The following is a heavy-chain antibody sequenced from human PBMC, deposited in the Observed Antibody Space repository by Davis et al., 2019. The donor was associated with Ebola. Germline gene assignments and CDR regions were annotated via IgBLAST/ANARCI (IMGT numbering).Heavy chain of an antibody. CDR2: VTPGGHT. CDR1: GGSFSGHF. Sequence: SETLSLTCSISGGSFSGHFWSWIRQPPGGGLEWIGEVTPGGHTNYNPSLRSRAAISVDSSKNQFSLKVNSVTAADTATYYCARTTKTNIEDSGLGYNSFDAWGQGVLVSVSS. CDR3: ARTTKTNIEDSGLGYNSFDA. J-gene: IGHJ5*02. V-gene: IGHV4-34*01. D-gene: IGHD4-17*01.